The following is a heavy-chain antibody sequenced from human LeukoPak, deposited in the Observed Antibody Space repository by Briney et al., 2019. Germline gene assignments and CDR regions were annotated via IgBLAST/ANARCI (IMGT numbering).Heavy chain of an antibody. CDR1: GFTFSSYW. CDR3: ARDADYDFWSGYQI. V-gene: IGHV3-7*01. J-gene: IGHJ4*02. CDR2: IKQDGSEK. Sequence: GGSLRLSCAASGFTFSSYWMSWVLQAPGKGLEWVANIKQDGSEKYYVDSVKGRFTISRDNAKNSLYLQMNSLRAEDTAVYYCARDADYDFWSGYQIWGQGTLVTVSS. D-gene: IGHD3-3*01.